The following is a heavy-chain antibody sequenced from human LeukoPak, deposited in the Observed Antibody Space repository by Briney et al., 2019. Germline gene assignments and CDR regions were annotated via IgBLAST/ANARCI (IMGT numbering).Heavy chain of an antibody. Sequence: PWGSLRLSCAASGFTFSNYAMNWVRQAPGKGLEWVSGITDTGTNTYYADSVKGRFTISRDNSRNTLFLQMNRLRDDDTAVCYCAKVDCGAPGCRRFDLWGRGTLVTVSS. CDR2: ITDTGTNT. CDR1: GFTFSNYA. J-gene: IGHJ2*01. CDR3: AKVDCGAPGCRRFDL. V-gene: IGHV3-23*01. D-gene: IGHD2-21*01.